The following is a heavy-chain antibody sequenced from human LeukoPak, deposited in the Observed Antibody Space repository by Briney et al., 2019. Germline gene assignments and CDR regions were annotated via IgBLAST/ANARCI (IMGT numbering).Heavy chain of an antibody. CDR2: IKQDGSEK. Sequence: GGSLRLSCAASGFTFSSYWMSWVRQAPGKGLEGVANIKQDGSEKYYVDSVKGRFTISRDNAKNSLYLQMNSVRAEDTAVYYCARDRETYCNNWFDPWGQGTLVTVSS. D-gene: IGHD1-26*01. CDR3: ARDRETYCNNWFDP. CDR1: GFTFSSYW. J-gene: IGHJ5*02. V-gene: IGHV3-7*01.